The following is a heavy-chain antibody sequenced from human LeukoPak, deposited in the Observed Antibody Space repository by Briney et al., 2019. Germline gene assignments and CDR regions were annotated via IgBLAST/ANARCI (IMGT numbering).Heavy chain of an antibody. V-gene: IGHV1-18*01. CDR1: GYTFTNYG. D-gene: IGHD1-26*01. CDR2: ISTYDDNT. Sequence: ASVKVSCKASGYTFTNYGITWVRQAPGQGLEWMGWISTYDDNTNYAQKFQGRVTMSTDTSTSTAYMELRGLTSDDTAVYYCARSNSGSYYHFDYWGQGTLVTVSS. J-gene: IGHJ4*02. CDR3: ARSNSGSYYHFDY.